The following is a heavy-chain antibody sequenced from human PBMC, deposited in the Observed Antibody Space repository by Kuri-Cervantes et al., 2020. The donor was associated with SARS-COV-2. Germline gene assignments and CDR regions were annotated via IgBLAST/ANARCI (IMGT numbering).Heavy chain of an antibody. CDR2: IYYSGIT. CDR1: GGSISSSSYY. CDR3: ARDGAGVAVAGTSNWFDP. J-gene: IGHJ5*02. Sequence: SETLSLTCTVSGGSISSSSYYWGWVRQPPGKGLEWIGSIYYSGITYYNPSLKRRVTISVDTSKNQFTLKLRSVTAAETAVYYCARDGAGVAVAGTSNWFDPWGQGTLVTVSS. V-gene: IGHV4-39*02. D-gene: IGHD6-19*01.